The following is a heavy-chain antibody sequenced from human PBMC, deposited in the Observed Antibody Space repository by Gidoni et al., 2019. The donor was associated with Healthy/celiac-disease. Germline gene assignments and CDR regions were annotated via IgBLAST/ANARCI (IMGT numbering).Heavy chain of an antibody. CDR2: INHSGST. J-gene: IGHJ4*02. CDR1: GGSFSGYY. CDR3: ATLQDYYDSSGSDY. D-gene: IGHD3-22*01. Sequence: QVQLQQWGAGLLKPSETLSLTCAVYGGSFSGYYWSWIRQPPGKGREWIGEINHSGSTNYNPSRKSRVTISVDTSKNQFSLKLSSVTAADTAVYYCATLQDYYDSSGSDYWGQGTLVTVSS. V-gene: IGHV4-34*01.